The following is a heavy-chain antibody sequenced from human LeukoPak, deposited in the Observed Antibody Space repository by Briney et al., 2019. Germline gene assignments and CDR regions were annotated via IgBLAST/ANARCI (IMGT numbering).Heavy chain of an antibody. CDR3: ARDLVAAAGTAPDY. D-gene: IGHD6-13*01. CDR1: GYTFTGYY. CDR2: INPNSGGT. J-gene: IGHJ4*02. Sequence: ASVKVPCKASGYTFTGYYMHWVRQAPGQGLEWMGWINPNSGGTNYAQKFQGRVTMTRDTSISTAYMELSRLRSDDTAVYYCARDLVAAAGTAPDYWGQGTLVTVSS. V-gene: IGHV1-2*02.